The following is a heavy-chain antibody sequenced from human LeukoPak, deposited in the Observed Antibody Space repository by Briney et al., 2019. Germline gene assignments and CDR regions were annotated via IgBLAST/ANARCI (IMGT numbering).Heavy chain of an antibody. CDR3: ARVRVSSSWFASDI. J-gene: IGHJ3*02. D-gene: IGHD6-13*01. Sequence: ASVKVSCKACGYTFNGHFMHWVRQAPGQGLEWIGWIIPNSGDTEFAQNFQDRVTMTRDTSISTVYMELSRLTSDDTAVYYCARVRVSSSWFASDIGGQGTMVTVSS. V-gene: IGHV1-2*02. CDR2: IIPNSGDT. CDR1: GYTFNGHF.